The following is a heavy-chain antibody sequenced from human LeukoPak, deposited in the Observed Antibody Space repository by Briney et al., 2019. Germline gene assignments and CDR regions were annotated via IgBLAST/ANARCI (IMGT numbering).Heavy chain of an antibody. CDR2: INAGNGNT. D-gene: IGHD4-17*01. CDR1: GYTFTSYA. CDR3: ARGLSTGLTVTTWFDP. Sequence: VSVKVSCKASGYTFTSYAMHWVRQAPGQRLEWMGWINAGNGNTKYSQEFQGRVTITRDTSASTAYMELSSLRSEDMAVYYCARGLSTGLTVTTWFDPWGQGTLVTVSS. J-gene: IGHJ5*02. V-gene: IGHV1-3*03.